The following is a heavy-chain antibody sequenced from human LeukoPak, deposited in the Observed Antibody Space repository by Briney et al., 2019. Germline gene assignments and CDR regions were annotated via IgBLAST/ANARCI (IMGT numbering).Heavy chain of an antibody. CDR3: AKDARSSVWYRDYFFDY. CDR2: IIGSVGST. CDR1: GFTFSRYG. V-gene: IGHV3-23*01. Sequence: GGSLRLSCAAYGFTFSRYGMSWVSQDPGKGREWDSAIIGSVGSTYYADSVKGPFTISSHNSKNTLYLQMNSLRAEDTAVYYCAKDARSSVWYRDYFFDYWGQGTLVTVSS. J-gene: IGHJ4*02. D-gene: IGHD6-19*01.